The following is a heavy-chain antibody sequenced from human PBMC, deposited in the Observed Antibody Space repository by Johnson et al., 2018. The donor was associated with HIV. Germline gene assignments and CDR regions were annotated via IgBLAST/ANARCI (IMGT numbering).Heavy chain of an antibody. V-gene: IGHV3-30-3*01. D-gene: IGHD6-19*01. CDR1: GFTFSSYT. CDR3: ARGRDSSGWYRNVFDI. J-gene: IGHJ3*02. Sequence: QVQLVESGGGLVQPGGSLRLSCAASGFTFSSYTMHWVRQAPGKGLEWVAVISYDGSNKYYADSVKGRFTISRDNSKNTLYLQMNSLRAEDTALYYCARGRDSSGWYRNVFDIWGQGTMVTVSS. CDR2: ISYDGSNK.